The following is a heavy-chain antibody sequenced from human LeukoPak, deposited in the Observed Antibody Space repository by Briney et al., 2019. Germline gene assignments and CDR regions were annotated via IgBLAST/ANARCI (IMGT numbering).Heavy chain of an antibody. CDR1: GGSITSSSYS. J-gene: IGHJ4*02. Sequence: SETLSLTCTVSGGSITSSSYSWGWIRQPPGKGLERIASMSYSGSTYYNPSLKSRVTISVDTSRNQFSLKLSSVTAADTAVYYCARVRWLQLGHFDYWGQGSLVTVSS. D-gene: IGHD5-24*01. CDR3: ARVRWLQLGHFDY. V-gene: IGHV4-39*07. CDR2: MSYSGST.